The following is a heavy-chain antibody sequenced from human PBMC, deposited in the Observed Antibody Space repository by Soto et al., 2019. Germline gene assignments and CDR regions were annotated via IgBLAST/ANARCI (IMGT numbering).Heavy chain of an antibody. D-gene: IGHD3-10*01. J-gene: IGHJ6*02. CDR3: SRSHSVFGYFYYGMDD. CDR2: IIPVFGTA. Sequence: QVQLVQSGAEVKKPGSSGKVSCTSSGGTFSSYAYSWVRQAPGQGLEWMGGIIPVFGTATYAQNFQGRLTITADESTRTADLELSSLRSEDTGVSYCSRSHSVFGYFYYGMDDWGQGTTGTVSS. CDR1: GGTFSSYA. V-gene: IGHV1-69*01.